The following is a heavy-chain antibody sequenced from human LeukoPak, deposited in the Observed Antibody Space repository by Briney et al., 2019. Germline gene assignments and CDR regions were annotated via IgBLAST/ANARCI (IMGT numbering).Heavy chain of an antibody. CDR1: GGSFSGYY. Sequence: SETLSLTCAVYGGSFSGYYWSWIRQPPGKGLEWIGEINHSGSTNYNPSLKSRVTISVDTSKNQFSLKLSSVTAADTAVYYCARHLIWFGELLPYYFDYWGQGTLVTVSS. J-gene: IGHJ4*02. D-gene: IGHD3-10*01. V-gene: IGHV4-34*01. CDR2: INHSGST. CDR3: ARHLIWFGELLPYYFDY.